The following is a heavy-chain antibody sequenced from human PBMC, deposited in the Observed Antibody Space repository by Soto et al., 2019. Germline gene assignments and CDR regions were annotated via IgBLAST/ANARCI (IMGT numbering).Heavy chain of an antibody. J-gene: IGHJ2*01. D-gene: IGHD3-10*01. CDR3: ARQWKSLFHFDV. Sequence: EVQLLESGGGLVQPGGSLRLTCAASGFTFSYYAMTWVRQAPGKGLEWVSSTIGSGDTSYYAASVKGRFTMSRDNSKNAVFLEMNSLRVEDKAVYYCARQWKSLFHFDVWGRGILVTVSS. CDR1: GFTFSYYA. V-gene: IGHV3-23*01. CDR2: TIGSGDTS.